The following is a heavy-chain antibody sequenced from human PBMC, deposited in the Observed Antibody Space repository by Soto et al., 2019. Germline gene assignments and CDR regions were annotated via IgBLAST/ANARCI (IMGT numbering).Heavy chain of an antibody. CDR3: ARDRDDYGSGNYYNRIDF. D-gene: IGHD3-10*01. CDR1: GGIFSTYA. J-gene: IGHJ4*02. V-gene: IGHV1-69*01. Sequence: QVQLVQSGAEVKKPGSSVKVSCKASGGIFSTYAISWLRQAPGQGLEWMGGIIPIFGTPNYAPRFQGRVTITADESTTTSYMELSRLKSEDTAVYYCARDRDDYGSGNYYNRIDFWGQGTLFTVSS. CDR2: IIPIFGTP.